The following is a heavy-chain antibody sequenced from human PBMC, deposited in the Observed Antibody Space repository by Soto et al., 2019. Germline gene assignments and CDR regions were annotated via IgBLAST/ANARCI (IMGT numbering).Heavy chain of an antibody. CDR2: ISSSGGNT. CDR1: GFTFSTNA. CDR3: ASGLPIDY. V-gene: IGHV3-23*01. J-gene: IGHJ4*02. Sequence: EVQLLESGGGLVQPGGSLRLSCAASGFTFSTNAMNWVRQAPGKGLEWVSSISSSGGNTYYADSAKGRLTISRDNSKNTVYLQNNSLRAEDTDVYYCASGLPIDYWGQGTLVTVSS.